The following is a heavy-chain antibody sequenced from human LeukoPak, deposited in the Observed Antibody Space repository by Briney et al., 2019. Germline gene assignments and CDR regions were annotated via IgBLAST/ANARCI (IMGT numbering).Heavy chain of an antibody. V-gene: IGHV3-23*01. CDR3: AKASVYDYVWASHRSYYFDS. Sequence: GGSLRLSCAASGFTFSSFAMSWVRQAPGKGLEWVSALRGSGGSTFYADSVRGRFTISRDNSKNTLFLQMNSLRADVTAVYYCAKASVYDYVWASHRSYYFDSWGQGTLVTVSS. CDR1: GFTFSSFA. CDR2: LRGSGGST. D-gene: IGHD3-16*02. J-gene: IGHJ4*02.